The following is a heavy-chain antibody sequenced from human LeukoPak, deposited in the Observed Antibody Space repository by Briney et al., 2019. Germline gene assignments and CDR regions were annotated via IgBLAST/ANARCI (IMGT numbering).Heavy chain of an antibody. CDR2: IYPGDSDT. J-gene: IGHJ5*02. Sequence: GESLKISCKGSGYSFTSYWIGWVRQMTGKGLEWMGIIYPGDSDTRYSPSFQGQVTISADKSISTAYLQWSSLKASDTAMYYCARRPYCSSTSCYVANWFDPWGQGTLVTVSS. D-gene: IGHD2-2*01. V-gene: IGHV5-51*01. CDR3: ARRPYCSSTSCYVANWFDP. CDR1: GYSFTSYW.